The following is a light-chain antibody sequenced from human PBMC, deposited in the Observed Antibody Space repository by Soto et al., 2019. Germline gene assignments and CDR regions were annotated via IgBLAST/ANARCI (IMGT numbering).Light chain of an antibody. J-gene: IGKJ5*01. CDR3: QQLNSYPIT. CDR1: QVISSY. Sequence: DIQLTQSPSFLSASVGDRVTITCRASQVISSYLAWYQQKPGKAPKLLMYAASTLQSGVPSRFSGSGAGTEFTLTISSLQPEDFATYYCQQLNSYPITFGQGTRLDIK. V-gene: IGKV1-9*01. CDR2: AAS.